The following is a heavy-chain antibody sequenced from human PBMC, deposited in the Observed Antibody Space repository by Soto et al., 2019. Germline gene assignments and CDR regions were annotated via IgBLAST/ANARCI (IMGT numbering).Heavy chain of an antibody. Sequence: QVQLVQSGAEVKKPGASVKVSCKASGNTFTSYSVYWVRQAPGQGLEWMGWINAGNGNTRYSQKFPDRVTITRDPSASQVYLEASSLRSEDTAVYYCARDRYSSSWYVGAVDYWGQGTLVTVSS. D-gene: IGHD6-13*01. J-gene: IGHJ4*01. CDR2: INAGNGNT. V-gene: IGHV1-3*01. CDR3: ARDRYSSSWYVGAVDY. CDR1: GNTFTSYS.